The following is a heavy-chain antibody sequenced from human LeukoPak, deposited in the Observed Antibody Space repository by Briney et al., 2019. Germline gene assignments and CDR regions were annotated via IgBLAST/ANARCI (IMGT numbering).Heavy chain of an antibody. J-gene: IGHJ3*02. CDR1: GESFSGYY. V-gene: IGHV4-4*08. CDR3: ARRNDFDI. Sequence: KPSETLSLTCAVYGESFSGYYWNGIRQPPGKGLEWIGYIYSSETTNYKPSLKSRVTISADTSKNQFSLKLTSVTAADTAIYYCARRNDFDIWGQGTMVTVSS. CDR2: IYSSETT.